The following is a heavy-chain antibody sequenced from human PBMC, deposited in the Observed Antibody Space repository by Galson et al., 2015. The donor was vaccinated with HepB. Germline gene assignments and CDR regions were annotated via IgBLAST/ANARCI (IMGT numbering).Heavy chain of an antibody. J-gene: IGHJ2*01. Sequence: SVKVSCKASGYTFTSYYMHWVRQAPGQGLEWMGIINPSGGSTSYAQKFQGRVTMTRDTSTSTVYMELSSLRSEDTAVYYCARGVATIIRRSGANWYFDLWGRGTLVTVSS. D-gene: IGHD5-24*01. CDR2: INPSGGST. CDR3: ARGVATIIRRSGANWYFDL. V-gene: IGHV1-46*01. CDR1: GYTFTSYY.